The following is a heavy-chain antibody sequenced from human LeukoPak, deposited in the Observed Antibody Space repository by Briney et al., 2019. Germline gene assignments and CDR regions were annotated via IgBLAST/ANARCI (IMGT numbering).Heavy chain of an antibody. CDR2: IYYSVST. J-gene: IGHJ4*02. CDR3: ARYAYYDSSGYTYFDY. D-gene: IGHD3-22*01. Sequence: PQTLSLTCTVSRGPISRGDYCSRCICEPPGKGLECIGHIYYSVSTYYNPSLKSRDTISVDTSKNQFSLKLSSVTAADTAVYYCARYAYYDSSGYTYFDYWGQGTLVTVSS. CDR1: RGPISRGDYC. V-gene: IGHV4-30-4*01.